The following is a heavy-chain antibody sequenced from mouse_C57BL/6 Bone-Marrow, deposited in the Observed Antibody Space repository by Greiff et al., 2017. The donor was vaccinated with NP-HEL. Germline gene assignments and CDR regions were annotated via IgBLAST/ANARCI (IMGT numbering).Heavy chain of an antibody. CDR2: INPNNGGT. Sequence: VLLQQSGPELVKPGASVKIPCKASGYTFTDYNMDWVKQSHGKSLEWIGDINPNNGGTIYNQKFKGKATLTVDKSSSTAYMELRSLTSEDTAVYYCARDYGSSYGYFDVWGTGTTVTVSS. J-gene: IGHJ1*03. D-gene: IGHD1-1*01. CDR1: GYTFTDYN. CDR3: ARDYGSSYGYFDV. V-gene: IGHV1-18*01.